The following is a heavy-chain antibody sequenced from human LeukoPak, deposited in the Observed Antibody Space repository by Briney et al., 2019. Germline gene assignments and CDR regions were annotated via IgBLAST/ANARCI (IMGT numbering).Heavy chain of an antibody. V-gene: IGHV4-31*03. CDR2: IYYRGST. J-gene: IGHJ4*02. Sequence: SETLSLTCTVSGGSISTGGYYWSWIRQHPGMGLEYIGYIYYRGSTYYSPSLKSRLTISLDTPNNQFSLKLRSVTAADTAVYYCARATDYGDSYYFDHWGQGTPVTVSS. D-gene: IGHD4/OR15-4a*01. CDR3: ARATDYGDSYYFDH. CDR1: GGSISTGGYY.